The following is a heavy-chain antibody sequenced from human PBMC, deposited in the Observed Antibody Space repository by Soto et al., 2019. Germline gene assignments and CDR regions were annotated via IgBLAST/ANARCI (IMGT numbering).Heavy chain of an antibody. Sequence: SETLSLTCTVSGGSISSSSYYWGWIRQPPGKGLERIGSIYYSGSTYYNTSLKSRVTISVDTSKNQITLKLSSVTAADTVVYYCACFCTNGVCYTSYDILTGYYDDYWGQGTLVTVSS. D-gene: IGHD2-8*01. J-gene: IGHJ4*02. V-gene: IGHV4-39*01. CDR2: IYYSGST. CDR1: GGSISSSSYY. CDR3: ACFCTNGVCYTSYDILTGYYDDY.